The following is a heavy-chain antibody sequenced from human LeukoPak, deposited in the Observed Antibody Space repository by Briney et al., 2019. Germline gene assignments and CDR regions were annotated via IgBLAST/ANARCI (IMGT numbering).Heavy chain of an antibody. CDR2: INPSGGST. V-gene: IGHV1-46*02. J-gene: IGHJ6*03. D-gene: IGHD3-10*01. CDR3: ARASPRGLAAYYYYYIDV. CDR1: GYTFNSYY. Sequence: VASVKVSCKASGYTFNSYYMYWVRQAPGEGREWMGIINPSGGSTTYAQKFQGRVTMTSDTSTSTVHMEMNSLRSEDTAVYYCARASPRGLAAYYYYYIDVWGKGTTVTVSS.